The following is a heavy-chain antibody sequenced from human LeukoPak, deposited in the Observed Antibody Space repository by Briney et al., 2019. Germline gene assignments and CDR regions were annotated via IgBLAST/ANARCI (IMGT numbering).Heavy chain of an antibody. CDR3: ATGERMVRGDGVDY. V-gene: IGHV3-23*01. D-gene: IGHD3-10*01. Sequence: PGGSLRLSCAASGFTFTSYAMSWVRQAPGKGLEWVSAISGSGSSTYYADSVRGRFTISRDNSKNTLYLQMNSLRAEDTAVYFCATGERMVRGDGVDYWGQGTLVTVSS. CDR2: ISGSGSST. CDR1: GFTFTSYA. J-gene: IGHJ4*02.